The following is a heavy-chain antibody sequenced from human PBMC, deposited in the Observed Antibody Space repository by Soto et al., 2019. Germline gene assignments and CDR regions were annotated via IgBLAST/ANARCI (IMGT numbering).Heavy chain of an antibody. CDR3: ARYRREAVAGYTLDN. D-gene: IGHD6-13*01. V-gene: IGHV4-59*01. CDR1: GGSINLYY. Sequence: PSETLSLTCTVSGGSINLYYWSWIRQSPGKGLEWIGYVYYNGSTTYNPSLKSRVTISLDTSKNQFSLRLSSVTAADTAVYYCARYRREAVAGYTLDNWGQGILVTVSS. CDR2: VYYNGST. J-gene: IGHJ4*02.